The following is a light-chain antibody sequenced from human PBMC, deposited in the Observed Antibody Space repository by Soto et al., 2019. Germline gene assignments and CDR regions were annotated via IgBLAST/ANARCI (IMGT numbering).Light chain of an antibody. CDR3: QSYDSSLSGYV. J-gene: IGLJ1*01. V-gene: IGLV1-40*01. CDR1: SSNIGAGYD. Sequence: QSVLTQPPSVSGAPGQRVPISCTGSSSNIGAGYDVHWYQQLPGTAPKLLIYGNSNRPSGVPDRFSGSKSGTSASLAITGLQAEDEADYYCQSYDSSLSGYVFGTGTKLTVL. CDR2: GNS.